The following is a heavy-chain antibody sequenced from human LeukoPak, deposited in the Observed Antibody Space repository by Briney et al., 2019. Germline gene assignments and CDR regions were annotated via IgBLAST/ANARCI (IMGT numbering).Heavy chain of an antibody. D-gene: IGHD4-11*01. CDR3: AKIVPALQMEVDAFDI. CDR2: ISSSSSTI. J-gene: IGHJ3*02. Sequence: PGGSLRLSCAASGFTFSSYSMNWVRQAPGKGLEWVSYISSSSSTIYYADSVKGRFTISRDNAKNSLYLQMNSLRAEDTAVYYCAKIVPALQMEVDAFDIWGQGTMVTVSS. CDR1: GFTFSSYS. V-gene: IGHV3-48*04.